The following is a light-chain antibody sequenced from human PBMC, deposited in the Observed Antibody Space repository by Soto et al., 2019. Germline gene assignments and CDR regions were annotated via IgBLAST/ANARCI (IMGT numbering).Light chain of an antibody. J-gene: IGKJ2*01. CDR1: QSVGSSF. Sequence: EIVLTQSPGTLSLSPGERVTLSCRASQSVGSSFLAWYQQKPGQAPRLLIYGASSRATGIPDRFSGSGSGTDFTLTISRLEPEDFAVYYCQQYGSSPRYIFGQGTKLEIK. CDR2: GAS. V-gene: IGKV3-20*01. CDR3: QQYGSSPRYI.